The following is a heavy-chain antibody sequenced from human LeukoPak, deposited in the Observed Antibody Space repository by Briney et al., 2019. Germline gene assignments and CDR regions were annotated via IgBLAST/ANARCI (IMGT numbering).Heavy chain of an antibody. D-gene: IGHD6-6*01. J-gene: IGHJ6*02. V-gene: IGHV3-7*01. CDR1: GFTFSSYW. CDR2: IKQDGSEK. Sequence: GGSLRLSCAASGFTFSSYWMSRVRQAPGKGLEWVANIKQDGSEKYYVDSVKGRFTISRDNAKNSLYLQMNSLRAEDTAVYYCARERPFIAARPNYYYYYGMDVWGQGTTVTVSS. CDR3: ARERPFIAARPNYYYYYGMDV.